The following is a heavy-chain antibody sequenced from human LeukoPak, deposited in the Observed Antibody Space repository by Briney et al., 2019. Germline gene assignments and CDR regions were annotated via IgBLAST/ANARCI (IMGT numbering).Heavy chain of an antibody. CDR3: ARDPRPGSSEFFQEGY. CDR2: ISYDGSNK. Sequence: QPGGSLRLSCAASGFTFSSYGMHWVRQAPGKGLEWVAVISYDGSNKYYADSVKGRFTISRDNAKNSLYLQMNSLRAEDTAVYYCARDPRPGSSEFFQEGYWGQGTLVTVSS. D-gene: IGHD2-2*01. CDR1: GFTFSSYG. V-gene: IGHV3-30*03. J-gene: IGHJ4*02.